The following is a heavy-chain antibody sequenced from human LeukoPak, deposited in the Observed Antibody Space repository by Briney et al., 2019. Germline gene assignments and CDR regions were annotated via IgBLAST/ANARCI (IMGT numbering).Heavy chain of an antibody. CDR1: GGSISSYY. CDR2: VSYSGST. D-gene: IGHD2-15*01. J-gene: IGHJ4*02. CDR3: ARNVGGHRGFEY. Sequence: ASETLSLTCTVSGGSISSYYWSWIRQPPGKGLEWIGYVSYSGSTNYNPSLKSRVTISVDTSTNQFSLKLSSVTAADTAVYYCARNVGGHRGFEYWGQGTLVTVSS. V-gene: IGHV4-59*01.